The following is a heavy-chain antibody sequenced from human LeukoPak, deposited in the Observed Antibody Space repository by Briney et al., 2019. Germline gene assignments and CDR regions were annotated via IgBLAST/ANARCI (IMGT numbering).Heavy chain of an antibody. J-gene: IGHJ4*02. CDR3: AKGYDLDY. CDR2: INSDGSWT. V-gene: IGHV3-74*01. CDR1: GNYW. Sequence: GGSLRLSCAASGNYWMHWVRQAPGKGLVWVSHINSDGSWTSYADSVKGRFTISRDNSKNTLYLQMNSLRAEDTAVYYCAKGYDLDYWGQGTLVTVSS. D-gene: IGHD5-12*01.